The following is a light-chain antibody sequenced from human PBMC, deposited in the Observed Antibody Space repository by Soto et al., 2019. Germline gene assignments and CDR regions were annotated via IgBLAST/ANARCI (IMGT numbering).Light chain of an antibody. CDR1: SSDVGAYNH. CDR2: DVI. Sequence: QSALTQPRSVSGSPGQSVTICCTGASSDVGAYNHVSWYRQHPGKAPKLVIYDVIKRPSGVPDRFSGSKSGNTASLTISGLQAEDEADYYCCSYAGRYTWVFGGGTKLTVL. V-gene: IGLV2-11*01. CDR3: CSYAGRYTWV. J-gene: IGLJ3*02.